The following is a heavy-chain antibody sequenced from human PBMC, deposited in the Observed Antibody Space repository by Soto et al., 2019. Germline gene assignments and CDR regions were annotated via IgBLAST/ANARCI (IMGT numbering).Heavy chain of an antibody. J-gene: IGHJ3*02. Sequence: QVQLQESGPGLVKPSETLSLTCTVSGGSISSYYWSWIRQPRGKGLEWIGYIYYSGSTNYNPSLKSRVTISVDTSKNQFSLMLSSVTAADPAVYYCARGGGYGDYVDAFDIWGQGTMVTVSS. CDR1: GGSISSYY. D-gene: IGHD4-17*01. CDR2: IYYSGST. V-gene: IGHV4-59*01. CDR3: ARGGGYGDYVDAFDI.